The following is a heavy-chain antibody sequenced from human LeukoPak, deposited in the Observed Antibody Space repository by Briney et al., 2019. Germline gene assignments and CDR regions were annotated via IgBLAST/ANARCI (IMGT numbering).Heavy chain of an antibody. CDR2: TYYRSKLYN. CDR3: ARDPFPYYYDSSGPYGMDV. V-gene: IGHV6-1*01. Sequence: SQTLSLTCAISGDIVSSNSAAWNWIRQSPSRGLEWLGRTYYRSKLYNDYAVSVKSRITINPDTSKNQFSLQLNSVTPEDTAVYYCARDPFPYYYDSSGPYGMDVWGQGTTVTVSS. CDR1: GDIVSSNSAA. J-gene: IGHJ6*02. D-gene: IGHD3-22*01.